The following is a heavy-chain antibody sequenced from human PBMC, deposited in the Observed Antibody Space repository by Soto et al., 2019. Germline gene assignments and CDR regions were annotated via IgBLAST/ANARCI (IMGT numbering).Heavy chain of an antibody. CDR1: GCTFSSYA. CDR3: ARGGDRIAAATDY. D-gene: IGHD6-13*01. V-gene: IGHV1-69*13. CDR2: IIPIFGTA. Sequence: GASVKVSCKASGCTFSSYAISWVRQAPGQGLEWMGGIIPIFGTANYAQKFQGRVTITADESTSTAYMELSSLRSEDTAVYYCARGGDRIAAATDYWGQGTLVTVSS. J-gene: IGHJ4*02.